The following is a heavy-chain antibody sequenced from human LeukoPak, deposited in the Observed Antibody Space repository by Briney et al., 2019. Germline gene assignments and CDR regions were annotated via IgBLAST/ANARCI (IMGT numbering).Heavy chain of an antibody. CDR1: GFTFSSYA. D-gene: IGHD2-15*01. V-gene: IGHV3-30*02. CDR2: IRYDGSDK. Sequence: TGGSLRLSCAASGFTFSSYAMHWVRQAPGKGLEWVAFIRYDGSDKYYADSVKGRFTISRDNSRNTLYLEMSSLRAEDTAVYYCAKDPRIYGDMAMARGYFEYWGQGTLVTVSS. CDR3: AKDPRIYGDMAMARGYFEY. J-gene: IGHJ4*02.